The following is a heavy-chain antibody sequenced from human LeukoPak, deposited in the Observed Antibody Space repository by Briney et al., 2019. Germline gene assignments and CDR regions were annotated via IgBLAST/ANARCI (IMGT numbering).Heavy chain of an antibody. CDR2: INSDGSST. CDR1: GFTFSSYW. Sequence: GGSLRLSCAASGFTFSSYWMHWVRQAPGKGLVWVSRINSDGSSTSYADSVKGRFTISRDNAKNTLYLQMNSLRAEDTAVYYCAREGIAVAGPLDYWDQGTLVTVSS. D-gene: IGHD6-19*01. V-gene: IGHV3-74*01. CDR3: AREGIAVAGPLDY. J-gene: IGHJ4*02.